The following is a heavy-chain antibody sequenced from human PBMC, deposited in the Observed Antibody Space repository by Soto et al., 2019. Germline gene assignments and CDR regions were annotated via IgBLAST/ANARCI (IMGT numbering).Heavy chain of an antibody. CDR3: AKRVAPPYYFDY. Sequence: GGSLRLSCAASGFTFRSYGMRWVRQAPGKGLEWVSLINTGGSTYYAESVKGQFTISRDNSKNTLYLQMNSLRAEDTAVYYCAKRVAPPYYFDYWGQGTLVTVSS. J-gene: IGHJ4*02. V-gene: IGHV3-23*01. CDR1: GFTFRSYG. CDR2: INTGGST.